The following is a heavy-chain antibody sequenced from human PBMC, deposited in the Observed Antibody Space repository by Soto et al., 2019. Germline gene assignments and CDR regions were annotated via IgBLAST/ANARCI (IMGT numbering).Heavy chain of an antibody. D-gene: IGHD3-16*01. CDR3: ENWGSNDFDI. CDR1: RGSMSSSDW. CDR2: TYHSGNT. Sequence: QLQESGPGLVEPSGTLSLTCAVSRGSMSSSDWWCWVRQAPGKGLEWIGETYHSGNTNYNPSLKSRVTLSVDNSKNQFSLTLTSVTAAHTGVYSCENWGSNDFDIWGQGTMVTVSS. J-gene: IGHJ3*02. V-gene: IGHV4-4*02.